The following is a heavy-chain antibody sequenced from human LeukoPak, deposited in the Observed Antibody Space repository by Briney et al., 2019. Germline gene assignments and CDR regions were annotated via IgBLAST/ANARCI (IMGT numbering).Heavy chain of an antibody. CDR3: ARDRMMSEMATPEFYYFDY. J-gene: IGHJ4*02. Sequence: ASVKVSCKASGYTFSSYGFNWVRQAPGQGLEWMGWISTYNGNTNYGQKFQGRVTMTTDTSTSTVYMELRSLRSDDTAVYYCARDRMMSEMATPEFYYFDYWGQGTLVTVSS. V-gene: IGHV1-18*01. CDR1: GYTFSSYG. CDR2: ISTYNGNT. D-gene: IGHD5-12*01.